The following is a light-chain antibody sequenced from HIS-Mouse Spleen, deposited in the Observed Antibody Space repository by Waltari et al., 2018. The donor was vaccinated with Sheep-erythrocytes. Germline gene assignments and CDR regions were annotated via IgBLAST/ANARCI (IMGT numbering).Light chain of an antibody. CDR2: DVS. V-gene: IGLV2-11*01. Sequence: QSALTQPRSVSGSPGQSVTISCTGTSSDVGGYNYVSWYQQNPGKAPKHMIYDVSKRPSGVPDRFSVSKSGNTASLTISGLQAEDEADYYCCSYAGSYNHVFATGTKVTVL. CDR3: CSYAGSYNHV. CDR1: SSDVGGYNY. J-gene: IGLJ1*01.